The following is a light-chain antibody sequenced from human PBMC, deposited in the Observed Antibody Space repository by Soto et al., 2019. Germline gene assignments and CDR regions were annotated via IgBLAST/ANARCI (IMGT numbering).Light chain of an antibody. CDR1: QSVSSSY. CDR2: GAS. CDR3: QQYGSSTWT. Sequence: EIVLTQSPGTLSLSPWERATLSCRASQSVSSSYLAWYQQKPGQAPRVLIHGASSRATGIPDRFSGSGSGTDFTLTIRRLEPEDFAVYYCQQYGSSTWTFGQGTKVDIK. J-gene: IGKJ1*01. V-gene: IGKV3-20*01.